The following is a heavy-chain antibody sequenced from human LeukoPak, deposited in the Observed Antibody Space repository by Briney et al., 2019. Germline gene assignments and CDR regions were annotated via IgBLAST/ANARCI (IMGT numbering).Heavy chain of an antibody. CDR1: GFTFSSYA. CDR3: ARGGGLDV. CDR2: ISGSGGST. Sequence: GGSLRLSCAASGFTFSSYAMSWVRQAPGKGLEWVSTISGSGGSTYYADSVKGRFSISRDNAKNSLYLQMSNLRAEDTAVYFCARGGGLDVWGQGATVTVSS. D-gene: IGHD3-16*01. V-gene: IGHV3-23*01. J-gene: IGHJ6*02.